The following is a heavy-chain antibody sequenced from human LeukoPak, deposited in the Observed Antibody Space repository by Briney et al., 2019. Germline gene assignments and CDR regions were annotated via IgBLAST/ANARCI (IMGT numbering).Heavy chain of an antibody. CDR1: GYTFTSSY. Sequence: ASVKVSCKASGYTFTSSYVHWVRQAPGQGLEWMGMINPSDDATNYAKKFQGRVTMTRDTSTSTVYMELSSLRSEDTAVYYCATYVVAGCFDYWGQGTLVTVSS. CDR2: INPSDDAT. J-gene: IGHJ4*02. CDR3: ATYVVAGCFDY. V-gene: IGHV1-46*01. D-gene: IGHD6-19*01.